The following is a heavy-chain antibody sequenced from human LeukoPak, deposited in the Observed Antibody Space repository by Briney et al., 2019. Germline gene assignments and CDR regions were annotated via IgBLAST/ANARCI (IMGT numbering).Heavy chain of an antibody. Sequence: PGGSLRLSCAASGFTFSSYWMSWVRQAPGKGLEGVANIKQDGSEKYYVDSVKGRFTISRDNAKNSLYLQMNSLRAEDTAVYYCARGNDYYYMDVWGKGTTVTVSS. J-gene: IGHJ6*03. CDR1: GFTFSSYW. CDR2: IKQDGSEK. V-gene: IGHV3-7*01. CDR3: ARGNDYYYMDV.